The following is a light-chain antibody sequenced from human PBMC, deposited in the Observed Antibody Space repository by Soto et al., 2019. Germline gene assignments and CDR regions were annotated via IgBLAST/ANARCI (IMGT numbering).Light chain of an antibody. V-gene: IGLV2-14*01. CDR1: SSDVGGYNY. Sequence: QSVLTQPASVSGSPGQSITISCIGTSSDVGGYNYVSWYQQHPGKAPKLMIFEVSNRPSGVSNRFSGSKSGNTASLTISGLQAEDEADYYCSSYANSTTLVIFGGGTKVTVL. CDR2: EVS. J-gene: IGLJ2*01. CDR3: SSYANSTTLVI.